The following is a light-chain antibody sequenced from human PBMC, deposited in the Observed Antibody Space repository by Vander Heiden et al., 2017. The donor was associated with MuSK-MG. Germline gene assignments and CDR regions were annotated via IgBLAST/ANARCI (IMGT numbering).Light chain of an antibody. CDR1: SNDIGGYNF. V-gene: IGLV2-14*03. CDR3: SSYTSFSTVI. CDR2: DGA. J-gene: IGLJ2*01. Sequence: QSALTQPASVSGSPGQSITISCTGTSNDIGGYNFVSWYQHHPNGAPKLILYDGATCPSVVSRRFSGSKSGNTASLTISALQGEDEADYYCSSYTSFSTVIFGGGTRLTVL.